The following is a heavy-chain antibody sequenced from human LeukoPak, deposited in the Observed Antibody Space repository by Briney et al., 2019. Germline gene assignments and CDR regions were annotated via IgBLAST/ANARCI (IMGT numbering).Heavy chain of an antibody. CDR3: ARGLQWFGEYMRFDP. CDR2: IWYDGGNK. CDR1: GFTFSTYG. D-gene: IGHD3-10*01. Sequence: GGSLRLSCSASGFTFSTYGMHWVRQAPGKGLEWVAVIWYDGGNKFYGDSVKGRFTISRDNSKNALYLQMNSLRADDTAVYYCARGLQWFGEYMRFDPWGQGTLVTVSS. V-gene: IGHV3-33*01. J-gene: IGHJ5*02.